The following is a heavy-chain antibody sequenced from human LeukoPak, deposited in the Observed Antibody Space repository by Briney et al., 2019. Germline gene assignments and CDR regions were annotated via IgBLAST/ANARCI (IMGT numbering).Heavy chain of an antibody. J-gene: IGHJ4*02. D-gene: IGHD3-10*01. CDR1: GFTFSSYA. CDR3: ARTIGYGSGNDQAGG. Sequence: PGGSLRLSCAASGFTFSSYAMSWVRQAPGQGLEWVANIKEDGSEKYYVDSVKGRFTISRDNAKNSLYLQMNSLRAEDTAVYYCARTIGYGSGNDQAGGWGQGTLVTVSS. CDR2: IKEDGSEK. V-gene: IGHV3-7*01.